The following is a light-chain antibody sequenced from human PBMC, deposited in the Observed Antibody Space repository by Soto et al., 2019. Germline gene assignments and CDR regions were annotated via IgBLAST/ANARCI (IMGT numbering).Light chain of an antibody. V-gene: IGKV1-5*03. Sequence: TQMTQSPSTLSASVGDSVSITCRASRDIGTWLAWFQQKPGRAPNLLIYKASRLQSGVPSRFSGSGSGTEFTLTISSLQPEDFATYYCQEYRNNYGTFGQGTKVEIK. CDR3: QEYRNNYGT. CDR2: KAS. CDR1: RDIGTW. J-gene: IGKJ1*01.